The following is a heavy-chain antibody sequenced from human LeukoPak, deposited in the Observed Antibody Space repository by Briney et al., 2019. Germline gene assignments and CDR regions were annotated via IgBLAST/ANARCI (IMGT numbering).Heavy chain of an antibody. D-gene: IGHD2-15*01. Sequence: GGSLRLSCATAGLTFSNHGMHWVRQAPGKGQEWETFIRNDGSDKYYADSVKGRFTISRDNSTNTLYLQMNTLRAEDTAVYYRAKDKGVVAFDIWGQGTMVTVSS. V-gene: IGHV3-30*02. CDR2: IRNDGSDK. J-gene: IGHJ3*02. CDR3: AKDKGVVAFDI. CDR1: GLTFSNHG.